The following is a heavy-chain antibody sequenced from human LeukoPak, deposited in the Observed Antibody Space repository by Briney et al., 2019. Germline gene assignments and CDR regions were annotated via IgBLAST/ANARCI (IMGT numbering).Heavy chain of an antibody. CDR3: ARGGSSWALDY. CDR1: GFTFSSYD. D-gene: IGHD6-13*01. Sequence: GGSLRLSCAASGFTFSSYDMHWVRQATGKGLEWVSAIGTAGDTYYPGSVKGRFTISRENAKNSLYLQINSLRAGDTAVYYCARGGSSWALDYWGQGTLVTVSS. V-gene: IGHV3-13*01. CDR2: IGTAGDT. J-gene: IGHJ4*02.